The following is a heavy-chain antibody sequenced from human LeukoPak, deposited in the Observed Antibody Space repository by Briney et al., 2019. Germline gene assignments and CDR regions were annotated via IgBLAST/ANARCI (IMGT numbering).Heavy chain of an antibody. J-gene: IGHJ4*02. CDR2: IIPMFGIA. D-gene: IGHD6-19*01. CDR1: GGTFSRYA. V-gene: IGHV1-69*01. CDR3: ARDRPYTGGWRGFDY. Sequence: SVKVSCKASGGTFSRYAISWVRQAPGQGLERMGGIIPMFGIANYAQKFQGRVTITADESTSTAYMELSSLRSEDTAVYYCARDRPYTGGWRGFDYWGQGTLVTVSS.